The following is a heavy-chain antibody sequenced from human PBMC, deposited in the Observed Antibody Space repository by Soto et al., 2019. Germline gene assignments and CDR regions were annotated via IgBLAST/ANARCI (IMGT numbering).Heavy chain of an antibody. Sequence: PGGSLRLSCAASGFTFDDYTMHWVRQAPGKGLEWVANTKQDGSEKYYVDSVKGRFTISRDNAKNSLYLQMNSLRAEDTAVYYCARPNPPTIFGVVIWFDPWGQGTLVTVSS. D-gene: IGHD3-3*01. CDR1: GFTFDDYT. CDR3: ARPNPPTIFGVVIWFDP. CDR2: TKQDGSEK. V-gene: IGHV3-7*01. J-gene: IGHJ5*02.